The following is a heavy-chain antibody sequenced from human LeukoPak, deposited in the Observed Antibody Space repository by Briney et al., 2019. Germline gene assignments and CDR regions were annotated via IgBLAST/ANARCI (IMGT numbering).Heavy chain of an antibody. Sequence: GGSLRLPCAASGFTFSSYAMHWVRQAPGKGREWVAVISYDGSNKYYADSVKGRFTISRDNSKNTLYLQMNSLRAEDTAVYYCARDGLAVAGTLDYWGQGTLVTVSS. D-gene: IGHD6-19*01. CDR2: ISYDGSNK. CDR3: ARDGLAVAGTLDY. J-gene: IGHJ4*02. CDR1: GFTFSSYA. V-gene: IGHV3-30*04.